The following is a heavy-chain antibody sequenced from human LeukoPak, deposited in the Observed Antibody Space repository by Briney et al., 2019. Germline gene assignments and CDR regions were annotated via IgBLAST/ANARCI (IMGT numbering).Heavy chain of an antibody. D-gene: IGHD3-22*01. CDR1: GYTFTGYY. J-gene: IGHJ6*02. Sequence: ASVKVSCKASGYTFTGYYMHWVRQAPGQGLEWMGWINPNSGGTNYAQKFQGRVTVTRDTSISTAYMELSRLRSDDTAVYYCARYYDSSGYYYANGMDVWGQGTTVTVSS. CDR3: ARYYDSSGYYYANGMDV. CDR2: INPNSGGT. V-gene: IGHV1-2*02.